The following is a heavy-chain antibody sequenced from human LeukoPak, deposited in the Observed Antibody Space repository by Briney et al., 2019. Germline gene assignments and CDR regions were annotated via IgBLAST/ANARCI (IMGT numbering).Heavy chain of an antibody. J-gene: IGHJ3*02. CDR1: GGSISSHY. V-gene: IGHV4-59*11. D-gene: IGHD3-22*01. Sequence: SETLSLTCTVSGGSISSHYWSWIRQPPGKGLVWIGYIYYSGSTNYNPSLKSRVTISVDTSKNQFSLKLSSVTAADTAVYYCARTDYYDSSGYYGAAGAFDIWGQGTMVTVSS. CDR2: IYYSGST. CDR3: ARTDYYDSSGYYGAAGAFDI.